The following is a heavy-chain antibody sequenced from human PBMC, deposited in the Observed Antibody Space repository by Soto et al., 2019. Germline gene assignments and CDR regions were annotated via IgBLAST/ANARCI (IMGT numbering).Heavy chain of an antibody. CDR3: ARDLSPVTIFGVGNNWFDP. CDR2: ISSSSSTI. J-gene: IGHJ5*02. Sequence: LXLSCAASRFTFSSYSMNWVRQAPWKGLEWVSYISSSSSTIYYADSVKGRFTISRDNAKNSLYLQMNSLRDEDTAVYYCARDLSPVTIFGVGNNWFDPWGQGTLVTVSS. CDR1: RFTFSSYS. D-gene: IGHD3-3*01. V-gene: IGHV3-48*02.